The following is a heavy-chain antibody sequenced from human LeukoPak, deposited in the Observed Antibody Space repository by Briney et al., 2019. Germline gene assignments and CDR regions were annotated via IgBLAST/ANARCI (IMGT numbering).Heavy chain of an antibody. Sequence: GGSLRLSCAASGFTFSSYAMSWVRQAPGKGLEWVSGISGSGDRIYYADSVKGRFSISRDNSKNTLYLQMNSLRDGDTAVYYCAKDPYSTGLYQGYYFDYWGQGTLVTVSS. D-gene: IGHD6-19*01. V-gene: IGHV3-23*01. CDR2: ISGSGDRI. CDR3: AKDPYSTGLYQGYYFDY. J-gene: IGHJ4*02. CDR1: GFTFSSYA.